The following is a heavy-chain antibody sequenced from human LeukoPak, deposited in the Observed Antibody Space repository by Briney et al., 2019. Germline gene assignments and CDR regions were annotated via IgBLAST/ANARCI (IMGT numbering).Heavy chain of an antibody. J-gene: IGHJ4*02. CDR2: IIPIFGTA. CDR3: ARVSGYSGYDRDY. V-gene: IGHV1-69*13. D-gene: IGHD5-12*01. CDR1: GGTFSSYA. Sequence: GASVKVSYKASGGTFSSYAISWVRQAPGHGLEWMGGIIPIFGTANYAQKFQGRVTITAHEPTSTAYMELSSLRSEDTAVYYCARVSGYSGYDRDYWGQGTLVTVSS.